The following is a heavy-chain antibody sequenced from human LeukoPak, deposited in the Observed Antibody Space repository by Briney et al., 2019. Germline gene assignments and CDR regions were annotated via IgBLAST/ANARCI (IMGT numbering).Heavy chain of an antibody. Sequence: SETLSLTCAVYGGSFSGYYWSWIRQPPGKGLEWIGEINHSGSTYYNPSLKSRVTISVDTSKNQFSLKLSSVTAADTAVYYCARAFDSRGYQQKGFDPWGQGTLVTVSS. J-gene: IGHJ5*02. D-gene: IGHD3-22*01. V-gene: IGHV4-34*01. CDR3: ARAFDSRGYQQKGFDP. CDR1: GGSFSGYY. CDR2: INHSGST.